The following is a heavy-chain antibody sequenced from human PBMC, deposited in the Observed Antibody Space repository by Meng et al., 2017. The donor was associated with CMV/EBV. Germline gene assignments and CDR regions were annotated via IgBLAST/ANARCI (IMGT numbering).Heavy chain of an antibody. V-gene: IGHV1-8*01. CDR3: ARERSESGGVIIDY. CDR2: MNPNSGNT. J-gene: IGHJ4*02. D-gene: IGHD3-10*01. Sequence: ASVKVSCKASGYTFTSYDINWVRQATGQGLEWMGWMNPNSGNTGYAQKFQGRVTMTRNTSISTAYMEPSSLRSEDTAVYYCARERSESGGVIIDYWGQGTLVTVSS. CDR1: GYTFTSYD.